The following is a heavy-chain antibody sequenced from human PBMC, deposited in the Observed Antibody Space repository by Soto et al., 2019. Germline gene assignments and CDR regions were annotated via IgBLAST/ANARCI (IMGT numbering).Heavy chain of an antibody. D-gene: IGHD1-1*01. CDR3: AREGAGDTPQGRRYKWLLS. CDR2: ISVSGRTI. V-gene: IGHV3-48*03. CDR1: GFIFSNYE. Sequence: GGSLRLSCTASGFIFSNYEMNWVRQAPGKGLEWVASISVSGRTIYYADSVKGRFTISSDNAKKSLFLQMDSLRAEDTAVYPFAREGAGDTPQGRRYKWLLSWGRGTMVTVSS. J-gene: IGHJ4*02.